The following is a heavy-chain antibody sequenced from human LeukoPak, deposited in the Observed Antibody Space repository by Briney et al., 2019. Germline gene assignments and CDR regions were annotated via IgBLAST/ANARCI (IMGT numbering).Heavy chain of an antibody. J-gene: IGHJ4*02. CDR2: ISTYNGNT. Sequence: ASVKVSCKASGDTFTSYGFSWVRQAPGQGLEWMGWISTYNGNTNYAQKLQGRVTLTTDTSTYTVYMELRSLRSDDTAVYYCARNYYDGRGYPKFDYWGQGTLVTVSS. D-gene: IGHD3-22*01. CDR3: ARNYYDGRGYPKFDY. V-gene: IGHV1-18*01. CDR1: GDTFTSYG.